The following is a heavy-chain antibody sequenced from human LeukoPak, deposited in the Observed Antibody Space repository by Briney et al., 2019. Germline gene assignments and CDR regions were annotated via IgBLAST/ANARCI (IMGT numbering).Heavy chain of an antibody. V-gene: IGHV3-23*01. D-gene: IGHD3-10*01. Sequence: TGGSLRLSCTACGFTFSNYAMSWVRQAPGKGLEWVSGISSSGSNTYYADSVKGRFTFSTDNSKSTLYLQMSSLRAEDTAVYYCATHSPSYGSGHPFDYWGQGTLVTVSS. J-gene: IGHJ4*02. CDR3: ATHSPSYGSGHPFDY. CDR1: GFTFSNYA. CDR2: ISSSGSNT.